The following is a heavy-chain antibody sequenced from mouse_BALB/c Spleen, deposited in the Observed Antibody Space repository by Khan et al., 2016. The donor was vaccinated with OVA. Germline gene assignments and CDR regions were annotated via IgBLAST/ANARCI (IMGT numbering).Heavy chain of an antibody. CDR2: IWTGGIT. CDR3: ARSYDYDVGGFAY. J-gene: IGHJ3*01. D-gene: IGHD2-4*01. Sequence: QVQLKQSGPGLVAPSQSLSITCTVSGFSLSNYGVHWVRQPPGKGLEWLGVIWTGGITNYNSALMSRLSISKDNSKSQVFLKMNRLQTDDKAIYYCARSYDYDVGGFAYWGQGTLVTVSA. CDR1: GFSLSNYG. V-gene: IGHV2-9*02.